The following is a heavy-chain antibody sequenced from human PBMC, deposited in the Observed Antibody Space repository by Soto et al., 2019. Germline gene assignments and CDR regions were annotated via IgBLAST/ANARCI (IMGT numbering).Heavy chain of an antibody. D-gene: IGHD4-4*01. Sequence: ASVKVSCKASGYTFTSYGISWVRQAPGQGLEWMGWISAYNGNTNYAQKLQGRVTMTTDTSTSTAYMELRSLRSDDTAVYYCARDPASAVYSNYLNWFDPWGQGTLVTAPQ. J-gene: IGHJ5*02. V-gene: IGHV1-18*01. CDR2: ISAYNGNT. CDR3: ARDPASAVYSNYLNWFDP. CDR1: GYTFTSYG.